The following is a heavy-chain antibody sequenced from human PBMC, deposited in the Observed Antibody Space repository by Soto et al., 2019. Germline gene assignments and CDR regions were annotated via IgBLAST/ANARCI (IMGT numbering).Heavy chain of an antibody. CDR3: ARDLHTTIPVATAL. Sequence: HPGGSLRLSCAASGFTFSTYAMTWVRQAPGKGRESVSGISDNGGRTYYADSVTGRFTISRDNSKTTLYLQMNSLRAEDTAIYYCARDLHTTIPVATALWGKGTLVTVSS. CDR2: ISDNGGRT. CDR1: GFTFSTYA. V-gene: IGHV3-23*01. J-gene: IGHJ4*02. D-gene: IGHD6-19*01.